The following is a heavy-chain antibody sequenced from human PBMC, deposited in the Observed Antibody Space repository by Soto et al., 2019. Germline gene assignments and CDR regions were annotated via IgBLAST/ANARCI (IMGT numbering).Heavy chain of an antibody. CDR2: ISGSGGST. D-gene: IGHD1-20*01. J-gene: IGHJ3*02. CDR1: GFTFSSYA. V-gene: IGHV3-23*01. Sequence: GGSLRLSCAASGFTFSSYAMRWVRQAPGKGLEWVSAISGSGGSTYYADSVKGRFTISRDNSKNTLYLQMNSLRAEDSAVYYCAKDTFVTGTDASDIWGKGTMVTVSS. CDR3: AKDTFVTGTDASDI.